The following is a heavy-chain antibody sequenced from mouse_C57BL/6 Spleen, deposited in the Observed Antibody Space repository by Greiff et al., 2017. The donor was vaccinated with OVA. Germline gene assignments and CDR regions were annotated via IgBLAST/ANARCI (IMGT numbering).Heavy chain of an antibody. CDR1: GFTFSDAW. CDR3: TRGVPYYAMDY. J-gene: IGHJ4*01. Sequence: EVQLVESGGGLVQPGGSMKLSCAASGFTFSDAWMDWVRQSPEKGLEWVAEIRNKANNHATYYAESVKGRFTISRDDSKSSVYLQMNSLRAEDTGIYYCTRGVPYYAMDYWGQGTSVTVSS. CDR2: IRNKANNHAT. V-gene: IGHV6-6*01.